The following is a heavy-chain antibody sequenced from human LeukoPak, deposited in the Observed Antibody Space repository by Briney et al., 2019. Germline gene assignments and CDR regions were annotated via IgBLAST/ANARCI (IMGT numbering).Heavy chain of an antibody. J-gene: IGHJ4*02. CDR2: ISSSSSTI. Sequence: GGSLRLSCVASGFTFSSYSMNWVRQAPGKVLEWVSYISSSSSTIYYADSVKGRFTISRDNAKNSLYLQMNSLRAEDTAVYYCARDGAVLRYFDWLPPVGNFDYWGQGTLVTVSS. V-gene: IGHV3-48*01. CDR3: ARDGAVLRYFDWLPPVGNFDY. D-gene: IGHD3-9*01. CDR1: GFTFSSYS.